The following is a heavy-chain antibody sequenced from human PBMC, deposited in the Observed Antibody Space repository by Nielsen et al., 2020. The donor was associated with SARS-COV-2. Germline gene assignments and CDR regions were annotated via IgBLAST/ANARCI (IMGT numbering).Heavy chain of an antibody. CDR1: GYTFTGYY. CDR2: INPYSGGT. Sequence: VKVSCKASGYTFTGYYIHWVRQAPGQGLEWMGWINPYSGGTNYAQKFQGTVTMTRDASISTVYMELTSDDTAVYYCARARATIFGLVMSYGMDVWGQGTTVAVSS. CDR3: ARARATIFGLVMSYGMDV. J-gene: IGHJ6*02. D-gene: IGHD3/OR15-3a*01. V-gene: IGHV1-2*02.